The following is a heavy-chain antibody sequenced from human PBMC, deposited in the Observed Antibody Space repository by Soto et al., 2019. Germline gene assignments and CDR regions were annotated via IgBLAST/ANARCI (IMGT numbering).Heavy chain of an antibody. CDR3: ARVQYCSSTSCYPTNWFDP. V-gene: IGHV1-69*13. J-gene: IGHJ5*02. CDR1: GGTFSSYA. CDR2: IIPIFGTA. Sequence: GASVKVSCKASGGTFSSYAISWVRQAPGQGLEWMGGIIPIFGTANYAQKFQGRVTITADESTSTAYMELSSLRSADTAVYYCARVQYCSSTSCYPTNWFDPWGQGTLVTVSS. D-gene: IGHD2-2*01.